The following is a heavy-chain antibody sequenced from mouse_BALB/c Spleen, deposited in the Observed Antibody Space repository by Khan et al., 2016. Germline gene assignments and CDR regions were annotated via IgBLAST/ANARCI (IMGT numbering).Heavy chain of an antibody. V-gene: IGHV2-9*02. CDR2: IWPGGST. CDR3: GRDDRDYDAWFAS. CDR1: GFSLTNSG. Sequence: QVQLKESGPGLVAPSQSLSITCTVSGFSLTNSGVHWIRQPPGKGLEWLGVIWPGGSTDYNSALMSRLSITKDNSQNQVFLKMISLPTGATAMYYCGRDDRDYDAWFASWGQGTLVIVSA. D-gene: IGHD2-4*01. J-gene: IGHJ3*01.